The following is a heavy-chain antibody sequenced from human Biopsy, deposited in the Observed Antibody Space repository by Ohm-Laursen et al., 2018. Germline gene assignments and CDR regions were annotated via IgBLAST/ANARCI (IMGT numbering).Heavy chain of an antibody. CDR3: ARGSNEYGGLYFPH. V-gene: IGHV4-59*07. CDR1: GGSISSYY. Sequence: SDTLSLTCTVSGGSISSYYWSWIRQPPGQGLEWIGHISHTGYTSYKSSLKSRVTISLDTSRKHFSLRLTSLAAADTAVYYCARGSNEYGGLYFPHWGQGTPVTVSS. CDR2: ISHTGYT. J-gene: IGHJ1*01. D-gene: IGHD4-23*01.